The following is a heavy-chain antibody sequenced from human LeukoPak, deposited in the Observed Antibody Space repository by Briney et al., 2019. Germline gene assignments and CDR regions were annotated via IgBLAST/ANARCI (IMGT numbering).Heavy chain of an antibody. V-gene: IGHV3-23*01. CDR1: GFSFSDYS. D-gene: IGHD2-2*01. CDR3: AKDLTVVPAAMEDY. Sequence: GESLRLSCGASGFSFSDYSMNWVRQAPGKGLEWVSAISGSGGSTYYADSVKGRFTISRDNSKNTLYLQMNSLRAEDTAVYYCAKDLTVVPAAMEDYWGQGTLVTVSS. J-gene: IGHJ4*02. CDR2: ISGSGGST.